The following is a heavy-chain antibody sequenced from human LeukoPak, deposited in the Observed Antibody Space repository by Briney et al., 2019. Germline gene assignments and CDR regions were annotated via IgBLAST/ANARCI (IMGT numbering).Heavy chain of an antibody. V-gene: IGHV3-23*01. Sequence: GGSLRLSCAASGFTISSYAMSWVRQTPGKGLAWVSAISGSGGSTYYADSVKGRFTISRDNSKNTLYLQMNSLRAEDTAVYYCAKDRRRVVSSSSRDDYWGQGTLVTVSS. D-gene: IGHD6-6*01. J-gene: IGHJ4*02. CDR2: ISGSGGST. CDR3: AKDRRRVVSSSSRDDY. CDR1: GFTISSYA.